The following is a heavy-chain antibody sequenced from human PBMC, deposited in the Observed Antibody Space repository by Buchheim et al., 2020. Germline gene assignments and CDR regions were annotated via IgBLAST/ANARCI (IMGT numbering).Heavy chain of an antibody. CDR3: ARDRSGYYDSSGYYWGNWYFDL. J-gene: IGHJ2*01. CDR1: GGSISSYY. D-gene: IGHD3-22*01. CDR2: IYYSGST. V-gene: IGHV4-59*01. Sequence: QVQLQESGPGLVKPSETLSLTCTVPGGSISSYYWSWIRQPPGKGLDWIWYIYYSGSTNYNPSLKSRVTISVDTSKNPFSLKLSSVTAADTAVYYCARDRSGYYDSSGYYWGNWYFDLWGRGTL.